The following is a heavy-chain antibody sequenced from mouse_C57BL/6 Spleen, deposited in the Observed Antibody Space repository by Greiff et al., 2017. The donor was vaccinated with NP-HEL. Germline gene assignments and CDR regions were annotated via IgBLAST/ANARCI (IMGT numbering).Heavy chain of an antibody. CDR2: INPNNGGT. V-gene: IGHV1-18*01. CDR3: AREAPCYYGSSDWYFDV. J-gene: IGHJ1*03. CDR1: GYTFTDYN. D-gene: IGHD1-1*01. Sequence: EVQLQQSGPELVKPGASVKIPCKASGYTFTDYNMHWVKQSHGKSLEWIGDINPNNGGTIYNQKFKGKATLTVYKSSSTAYMELRSLTSEDTAVYYCAREAPCYYGSSDWYFDVWGTGTTVTVSS.